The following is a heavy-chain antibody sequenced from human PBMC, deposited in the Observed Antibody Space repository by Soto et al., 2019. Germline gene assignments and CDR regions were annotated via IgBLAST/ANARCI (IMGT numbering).Heavy chain of an antibody. J-gene: IGHJ4*02. V-gene: IGHV1-2*04. CDR2: INPNSGGT. CDR3: ARGSRVLRYFDWLSYFDY. CDR1: GYTFTGYY. D-gene: IGHD3-9*01. Sequence: ASVKVSCKASGYTFTGYYMHWVRQAPGQGLEWMGWINPNSGGTNYAQKFQGWVTMTRDTSISTAYMELSRLRSDDTAVYYCARGSRVLRYFDWLSYFDYWGQGTLVTVSS.